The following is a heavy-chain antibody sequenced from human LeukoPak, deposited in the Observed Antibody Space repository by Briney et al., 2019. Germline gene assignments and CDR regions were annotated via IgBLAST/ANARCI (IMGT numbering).Heavy chain of an antibody. CDR1: GFTFKTYW. Sequence: PGGSLRLSCEVSGFTFKTYWMHWDRQVPGKVLVWVSRVNSDGSSKVYADSVKGRFTISRDNAKNSLYLQMNSLRAEDTSLYYCAKGLGYSYGSWGQGTLVTVSS. J-gene: IGHJ4*02. D-gene: IGHD5-18*01. CDR3: AKGLGYSYGS. CDR2: VNSDGSSK. V-gene: IGHV3-74*03.